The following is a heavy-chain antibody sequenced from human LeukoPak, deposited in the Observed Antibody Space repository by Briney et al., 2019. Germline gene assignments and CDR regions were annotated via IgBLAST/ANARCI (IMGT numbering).Heavy chain of an antibody. Sequence: SQTLSLTCTVSGGSISSGSYYWAWLRQPPGKGLEWIGCMHYGGSTYDNPSLNSRSTISADTSKNQFSLRLSSVTAADTAVYYCARHIYDRTGRPFDYWGQGTLLTVSS. CDR2: MHYGGST. J-gene: IGHJ4*02. CDR3: ARHIYDRTGRPFDY. V-gene: IGHV4-39*01. D-gene: IGHD3/OR15-3a*01. CDR1: GGSISSGSYY.